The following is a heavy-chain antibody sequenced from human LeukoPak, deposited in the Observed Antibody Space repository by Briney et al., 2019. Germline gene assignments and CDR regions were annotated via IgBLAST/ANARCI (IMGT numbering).Heavy chain of an antibody. Sequence: SETLSLTCTVSGGSISSYYWSWIRQPPGKGLEWIGYIYYSGSTNYNPSLKSRVTISVDTSKNQFSLKLSSVTAADTAVYYCARTASQRSSWYPDYWGQGTLVTVSS. V-gene: IGHV4-59*08. CDR2: IYYSGST. D-gene: IGHD6-13*01. CDR3: ARTASQRSSWYPDY. J-gene: IGHJ4*02. CDR1: GGSISSYY.